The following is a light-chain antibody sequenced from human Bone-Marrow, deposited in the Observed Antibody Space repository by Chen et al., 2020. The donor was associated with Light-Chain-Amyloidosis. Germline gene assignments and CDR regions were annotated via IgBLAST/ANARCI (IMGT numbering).Light chain of an antibody. CDR3: AAWDGSVGGYG. J-gene: IGLJ1*01. V-gene: IGLV1-47*01. CDR2: GNN. Sequence: QSVLTQPPSASGSPRQRVTISCSGASSNIGFNYVYWYQHFPGAAPNLLIHGNNQRHSGLIDLFSASKSGTSGFLAIRGLLSEDEADYYCAAWDGSVGGYGFGTGTKVTVL. CDR1: SSNIGFNY.